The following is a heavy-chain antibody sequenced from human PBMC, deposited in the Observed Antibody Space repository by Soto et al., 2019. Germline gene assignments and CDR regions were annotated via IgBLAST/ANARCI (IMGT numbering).Heavy chain of an antibody. J-gene: IGHJ4*02. Sequence: QLRLVQSGAEAKKPGASVKVSCKASGYTFPTSTISWVRQAPGQGLEWMGWIKAYSGNTNYAQKLQGRVTMTTDTSTTTAYMELRSLTTDDTAIYYCAIADYGDDDYWGQGTLVTVSS. CDR2: IKAYSGNT. D-gene: IGHD4-17*01. CDR3: AIADYGDDDY. CDR1: GYTFPTST. V-gene: IGHV1-18*01.